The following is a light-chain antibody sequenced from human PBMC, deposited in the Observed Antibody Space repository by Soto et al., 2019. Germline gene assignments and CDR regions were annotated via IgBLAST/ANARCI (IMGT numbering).Light chain of an antibody. CDR3: HQYYNTPRT. J-gene: IGKJ1*01. CDR2: WAS. V-gene: IGKV4-1*01. Sequence: EIVLTQSPDTLSLSPGERATLYCRASQNFGSSYLAWYQQKPGQPPKLLIYWASTRESGVPDRFSGSVSGTDFTLTISSLQAEDVAIYYCHQYYNTPRTVGQGTKVDIK. CDR1: QNFGSSY.